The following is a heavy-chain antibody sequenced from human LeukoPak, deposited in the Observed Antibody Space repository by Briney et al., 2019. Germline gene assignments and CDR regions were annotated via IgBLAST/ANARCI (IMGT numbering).Heavy chain of an antibody. CDR3: AREKNSDSSGYYYY. CDR1: GGTFSSYA. CDR2: IIPIFGTA. D-gene: IGHD3-22*01. Sequence: ASVKVSCKASGGTFSSYAISWVRQAPGQGLEWMGGIIPIFGTANYAQKFQGRVTITADESTSTAYMELSSLRSEDTAVYYCAREKNSDSSGYYYYWGQGTLATVSS. V-gene: IGHV1-69*13. J-gene: IGHJ4*02.